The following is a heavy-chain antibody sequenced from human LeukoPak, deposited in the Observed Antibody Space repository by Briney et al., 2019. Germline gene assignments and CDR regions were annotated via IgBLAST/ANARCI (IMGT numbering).Heavy chain of an antibody. CDR2: VDPEDGET. CDR3: ARERLRASRTD. J-gene: IGHJ4*02. Sequence: ASVKVSCKVSGYTFTDYYMHWVQQAPGKGLEWMGLVDPEDGETIYAEKFQGRVTITADTSTDTAYMELSSVTAADTAVYYCARERLRASRTDWGQGTLVTVSS. CDR1: GYTFTDYY. V-gene: IGHV1-69-2*01. D-gene: IGHD2-8*01.